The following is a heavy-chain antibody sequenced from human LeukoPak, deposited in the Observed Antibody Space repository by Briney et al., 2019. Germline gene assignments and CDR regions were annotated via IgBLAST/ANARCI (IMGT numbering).Heavy chain of an antibody. D-gene: IGHD5-18*01. CDR2: INHSGST. J-gene: IGHJ4*02. V-gene: IGHV4-34*01. CDR1: GGSFSGYY. CDR3: ARIRGYSYGYRFDY. Sequence: SETLSLTCAVYGGSFSGYYWSWIRQPPGKGLEWSGEINHSGSTNYNPSLKSRVTISVDTSKNQFSLKLSSVTAADTAVYYCARIRGYSYGYRFDYWGQGTLVTVSS.